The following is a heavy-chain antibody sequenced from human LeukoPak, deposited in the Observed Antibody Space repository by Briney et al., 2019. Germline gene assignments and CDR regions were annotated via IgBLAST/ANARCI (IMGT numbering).Heavy chain of an antibody. D-gene: IGHD3-22*01. CDR2: IYYSGST. CDR3: ARDVYYYDSSGYNHAFDI. J-gene: IGHJ3*02. Sequence: SETLSLTCTVSGGSISSYYWSWIRQPSGKGLEWNGYIYYSGSTNYNPSLKSRVTISVDTSKNQFSLKLSSVTAADTAVYYCARDVYYYDSSGYNHAFDIWGQGTMVTVSS. V-gene: IGHV4-59*01. CDR1: GGSISSYY.